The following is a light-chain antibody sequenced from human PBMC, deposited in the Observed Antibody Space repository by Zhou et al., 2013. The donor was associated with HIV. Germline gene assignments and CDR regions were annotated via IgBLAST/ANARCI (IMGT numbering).Light chain of an antibody. CDR1: QNVNNN. V-gene: IGKV3-15*01. Sequence: EIVLTQSPATLSLSPGERATLSCRASQNVNNNLAWYQQKPGQAPRLLIYDASTRASGVPPRFTGSGSGTEFTLAITSLQSEDFAVYYCQQYNEWPPRVTFGPGTKVDAK. CDR2: DAS. CDR3: QQYNEWPPRVT. J-gene: IGKJ3*01.